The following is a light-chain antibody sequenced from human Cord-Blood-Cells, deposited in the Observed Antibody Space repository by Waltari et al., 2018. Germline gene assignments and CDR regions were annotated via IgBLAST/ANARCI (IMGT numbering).Light chain of an antibody. V-gene: IGKV1-39*01. J-gene: IGKJ1*01. Sequence: IQMTQSPSSLSASVGVRVTITCRARQSISSYLNWYQQKPGKAPKLLIYAASSLQSGVPSRFSGSGSGTDFTLTISSLQPEDFATYYCQQSYSTPRTFGQGTKVEIK. CDR1: QSISSY. CDR2: AAS. CDR3: QQSYSTPRT.